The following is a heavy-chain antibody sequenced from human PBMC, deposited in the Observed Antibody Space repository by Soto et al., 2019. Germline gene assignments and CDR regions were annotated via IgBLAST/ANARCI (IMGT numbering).Heavy chain of an antibody. J-gene: IGHJ6*02. D-gene: IGHD3-9*01. CDR3: ARDYDILTCYYPSYYYYAMDV. CDR2: ISSSSSYI. Sequence: PGGSLRLSCAASGFTFSSYSMNWVRQAPGKGLEWVSSISSSSSYIYYADSVKGRFTISRDNAKNSLYLQMNSLRAEDTAVYYCARDYDILTCYYPSYYYYAMDVWCQGTTVTVSS. CDR1: GFTFSSYS. V-gene: IGHV3-21*01.